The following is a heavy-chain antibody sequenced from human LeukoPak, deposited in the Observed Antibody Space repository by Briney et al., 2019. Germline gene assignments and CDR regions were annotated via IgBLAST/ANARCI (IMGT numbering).Heavy chain of an antibody. CDR1: GFTFSSYA. V-gene: IGHV3-64*01. CDR2: ISSNGGST. J-gene: IGHJ4*02. Sequence: GGSLRLSCAASGFTFSSYAMHWVRQAPGKGLEYVSAISSNGGSTYYANSVKGRFTISRDNSKNTLYLQMGSLRAEDMAVYYCARGDSGVYFDYWGQGTLVTVSS. CDR3: ARGDSGVYFDY. D-gene: IGHD3-10*01.